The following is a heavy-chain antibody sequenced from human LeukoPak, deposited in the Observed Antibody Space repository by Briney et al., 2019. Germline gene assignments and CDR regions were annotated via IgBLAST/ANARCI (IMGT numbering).Heavy chain of an antibody. D-gene: IGHD3-10*01. CDR3: ARGGLVRGSIDSLIAFDF. J-gene: IGHJ3*01. V-gene: IGHV6-1*01. CDR2: TYYRSKWYS. CDR1: GDSVSSNSAA. Sequence: SQTLSLTCAISGDSVSSNSAAWHWIRQSPSRGLEWLGRTYYRSKWYSDFLTSRITISPDTYKNQFSLHLDSVTPEDTAVYYCARGGLVRGSIDSLIAFDFWGQGTVVTVSS.